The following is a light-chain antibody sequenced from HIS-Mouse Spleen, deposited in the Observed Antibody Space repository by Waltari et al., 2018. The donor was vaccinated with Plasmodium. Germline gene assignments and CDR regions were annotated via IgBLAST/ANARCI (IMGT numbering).Light chain of an antibody. Sequence: ELVITQSPATLSVSPGERATLPSRPSQRFSSNLAWYQQKPGQAPRLLIYGASTRPTGIPARFSGSGSGTEFTLTISSLQSEDFAVYYCQQYNNWSFTFGPGTKVDIK. CDR2: GAS. CDR1: QRFSSN. V-gene: IGKV3-15*01. CDR3: QQYNNWSFT. J-gene: IGKJ3*01.